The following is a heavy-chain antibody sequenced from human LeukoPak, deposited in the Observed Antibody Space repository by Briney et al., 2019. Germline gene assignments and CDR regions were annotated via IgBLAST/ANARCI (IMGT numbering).Heavy chain of an antibody. D-gene: IGHD3/OR15-3a*01. V-gene: IGHV3-7*01. CDR2: IKQDGSEK. CDR3: ARGAWTFDY. Sequence: GGSLRLSCVASGFTYSSYWMIWVRQAPPKGLEWVAKIKQDGSEKYYVDSVKGRFTISSDNAKNSLSLQMNSLRAEDTAVYYCARGAWTFDYWGQGTLVSVSS. CDR1: GFTYSSYW. J-gene: IGHJ4*02.